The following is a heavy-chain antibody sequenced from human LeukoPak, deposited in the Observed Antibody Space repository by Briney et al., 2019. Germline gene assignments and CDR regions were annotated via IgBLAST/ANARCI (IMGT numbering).Heavy chain of an antibody. J-gene: IGHJ4*02. CDR3: ARHRHKVYFDY. CDR1: GGSISSSSYY. V-gene: IGHV4-39*01. Sequence: SETLSLTCTVSGGSISSSSYYWGWLRQPPGKGLEWIGSIYYSGSTYYNPSLKSRVTISVDTSKNQFSLKLSSVTAADTAVYYCARHRHKVYFDYWGQGTLVTVSS. D-gene: IGHD6-6*01. CDR2: IYYSGST.